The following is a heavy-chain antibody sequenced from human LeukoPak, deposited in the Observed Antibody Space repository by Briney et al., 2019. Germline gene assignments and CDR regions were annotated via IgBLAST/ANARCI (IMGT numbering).Heavy chain of an antibody. CDR2: IAWNSGNT. V-gene: IGHV3-9*01. D-gene: IGHD3-10*01. Sequence: GRSLRLSCAASGFTFDNYAMHWVRQAPGKGLEWVSGIAWNSGNTGFADSVKGRFTISRDNAENSLYLQMNSLTPEDTAFYFCAKDMNSYGSGSSYNPWGPFDSWGQGTMVTF. J-gene: IGHJ4*02. CDR1: GFTFDNYA. CDR3: AKDMNSYGSGSSYNPWGPFDS.